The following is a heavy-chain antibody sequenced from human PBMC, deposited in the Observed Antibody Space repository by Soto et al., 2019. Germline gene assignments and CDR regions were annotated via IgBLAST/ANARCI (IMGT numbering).Heavy chain of an antibody. CDR1: GDSVSSNSAA. D-gene: IGHD2-2*02. Sequence: PSQTLSLTCAISGDSVSSNSAAWNWIRQSPSRGLEWLGRTYYRSKWYNDYAVSVKSRITINPDTSKNQFSLQLNSVTPEDTAVYYCARGYCISTSSYRYYGMDARGQGTTVTVSS. CDR3: ARGYCISTSSYRYYGMDA. J-gene: IGHJ6*02. CDR2: TYYRSKWYN. V-gene: IGHV6-1*01.